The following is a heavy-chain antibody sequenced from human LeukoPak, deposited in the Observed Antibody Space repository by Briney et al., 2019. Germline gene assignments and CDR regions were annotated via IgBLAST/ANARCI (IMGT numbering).Heavy chain of an antibody. CDR3: ASSAYNWN. CDR1: GFTLSDYV. J-gene: IGHJ4*02. D-gene: IGHD1-20*01. Sequence: GGSLRLSCAASGFTLSDYVMAWIRQPPGKGLEWVAYVDPTCSSLYSADSVKGRFTVSRDNAKNSLFLHMKSLRAEDSAAYYCASSAYNWNWGQGTLVAVSS. CDR2: VDPTCSSL. V-gene: IGHV3-11*01.